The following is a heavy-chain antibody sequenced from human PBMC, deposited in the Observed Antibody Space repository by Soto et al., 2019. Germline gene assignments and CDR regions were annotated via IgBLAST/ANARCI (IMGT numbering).Heavy chain of an antibody. D-gene: IGHD1-1*01. CDR2: ISDRGDTT. J-gene: IGHJ4*02. Sequence: SGGSLRLSCAASGFTISSNAMYWVRQAPGKGLEWVSAISDRGDTTHYADSVKGRFTISRDTSKNTLYLQLNALRADDTAVYYCAKDKPGTTSFDYWGQGTLVTVSS. V-gene: IGHV3-23*01. CDR3: AKDKPGTTSFDY. CDR1: GFTISSNA.